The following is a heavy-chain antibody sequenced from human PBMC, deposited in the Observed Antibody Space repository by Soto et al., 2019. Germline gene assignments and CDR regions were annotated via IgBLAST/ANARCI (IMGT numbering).Heavy chain of an antibody. CDR3: ATTLPRGPVDPYAFDI. Sequence: ASVKVSCKASGYTFTSYGMNWVRQAPGRGLEWMGWINPGNGNTKYSQKFQGRVIIERDTSASTAYMELSSLRSDDTAVYYCATTLPRGPVDPYAFDIWGQGTMVTVSS. CDR1: GYTFTSYG. D-gene: IGHD1-26*01. J-gene: IGHJ3*02. V-gene: IGHV1-3*01. CDR2: INPGNGNT.